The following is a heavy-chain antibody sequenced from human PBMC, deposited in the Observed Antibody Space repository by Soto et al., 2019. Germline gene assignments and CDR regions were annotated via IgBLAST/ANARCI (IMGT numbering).Heavy chain of an antibody. CDR1: GFTFSSYS. J-gene: IGHJ4*02. Sequence: EVQLVESGGGLVKPGGSLRLSCAASGFTFSSYSMNWVRQAPGKGLEWVSSISSSSSYIYYADSVKGRFTISRDNAKNSLYLQMNSLRAEDTAVYYCASGALWFGELLRSHFDYWGQGTLVTVSS. D-gene: IGHD3-10*01. CDR3: ASGALWFGELLRSHFDY. CDR2: ISSSSSYI. V-gene: IGHV3-21*01.